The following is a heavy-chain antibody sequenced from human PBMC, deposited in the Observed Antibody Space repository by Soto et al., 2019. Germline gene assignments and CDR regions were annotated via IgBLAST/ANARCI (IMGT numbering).Heavy chain of an antibody. Sequence: GGSLRLSFAASGFTFSYYWMSWVRQAPGKGLEWVANIKQDGSVNFYVDSVKGRFTISRDNAKNSLYLQMNSLRAEDTAVYYCARDYYDSSGYDYWGQGTLVTVSS. V-gene: IGHV3-7*03. J-gene: IGHJ4*02. D-gene: IGHD3-22*01. CDR1: GFTFSYYW. CDR3: ARDYYDSSGYDY. CDR2: IKQDGSVN.